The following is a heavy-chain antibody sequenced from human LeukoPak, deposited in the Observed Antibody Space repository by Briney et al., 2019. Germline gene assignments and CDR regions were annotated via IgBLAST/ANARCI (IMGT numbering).Heavy chain of an antibody. CDR3: ARVSGIVGATTDY. J-gene: IGHJ4*02. CDR1: GYTFTSYY. Sequence: ASVKVSCKASGYTFTSYYMHWVRQAPGQGLEWMGIINPSGGSTSYAQKFQGRVTMARDTSTSTVHMELSSLRSEDTAVYYCARVSGIVGATTDYWGQGTLVTVSS. CDR2: INPSGGST. D-gene: IGHD1-26*01. V-gene: IGHV1-46*01.